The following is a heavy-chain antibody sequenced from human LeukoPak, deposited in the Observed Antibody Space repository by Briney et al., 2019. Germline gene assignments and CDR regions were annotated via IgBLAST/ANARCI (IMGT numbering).Heavy chain of an antibody. J-gene: IGHJ4*02. D-gene: IGHD5-18*01. CDR1: GASISAYH. CDR3: ARESSYHDY. Sequence: SETLSLTCSVSGASISAYHWSWIRQPAGKGLEWIGRIYSSGRTNYIPSLKSRLTMSVDTSKNQFSLKLNSVTAADTAVYYCARESSYHDYWGQGTLVTVSS. CDR2: IYSSGRT. V-gene: IGHV4-4*07.